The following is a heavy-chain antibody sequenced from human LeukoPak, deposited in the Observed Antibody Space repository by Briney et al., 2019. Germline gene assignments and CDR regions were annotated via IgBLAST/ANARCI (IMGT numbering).Heavy chain of an antibody. D-gene: IGHD3/OR15-3a*01. CDR2: ISGSGGST. CDR1: GFTFGTYW. CDR3: AKRWTGYYTVDY. V-gene: IGHV3-23*01. J-gene: IGHJ4*02. Sequence: PGGSLRLSCGASGFTFGTYWMHWVRQAPGKGLEWVSAISGSGGSTYYADSVKGRFTISRDNSKNTLYLQMNSLRAEDTAVYYCAKRWTGYYTVDYWGQGTLVTVSS.